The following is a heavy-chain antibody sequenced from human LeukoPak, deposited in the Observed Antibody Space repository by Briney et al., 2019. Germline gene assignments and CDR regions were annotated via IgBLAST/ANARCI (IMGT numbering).Heavy chain of an antibody. CDR2: IHYSGST. Sequence: SETLSLTCTVSGGSISSPTYYWAWIRQPPGKGLGWIGTIHYSGSTFYNPSLKSRVTISVDTSKNQFSLKLSSVTAADTAVYYCVSPRGFSYGYFDYWGQGTLVTVSS. J-gene: IGHJ4*02. D-gene: IGHD5-18*01. CDR3: VSPRGFSYGYFDY. CDR1: GGSISSPTYY. V-gene: IGHV4-39*01.